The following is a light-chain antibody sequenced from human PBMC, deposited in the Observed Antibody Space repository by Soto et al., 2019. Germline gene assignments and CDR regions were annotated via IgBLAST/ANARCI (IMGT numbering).Light chain of an antibody. J-gene: IGKJ2*01. CDR1: QSVLYSSNNKNY. CDR3: QHYESTPPT. CDR2: WAS. Sequence: DIVMTQSPDSLAVSLGERATINCKSSQSVLYSSNNKNYLAWYQQRPGQPPKLLIYWASTRKSGVPDRFSGSGSWTDFTLTSSSLQAEDVVVYYGQHYESTPPTFGQGTKLVIK. V-gene: IGKV4-1*01.